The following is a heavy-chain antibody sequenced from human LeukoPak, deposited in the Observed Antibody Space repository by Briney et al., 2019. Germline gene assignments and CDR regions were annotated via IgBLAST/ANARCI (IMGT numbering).Heavy chain of an antibody. Sequence: SVKVSCKASGGTLSSYAVSWVRQAPGQGLEWMGGIIPIFGSANYAQKFQGRVTITTDESTSTAYMELSSLRSEDTAVYYCARGRWLQLGDAFDIWGQGTMVTVSS. CDR3: ARGRWLQLGDAFDI. D-gene: IGHD5-24*01. CDR2: IIPIFGSA. CDR1: GGTLSSYA. V-gene: IGHV1-69*05. J-gene: IGHJ3*02.